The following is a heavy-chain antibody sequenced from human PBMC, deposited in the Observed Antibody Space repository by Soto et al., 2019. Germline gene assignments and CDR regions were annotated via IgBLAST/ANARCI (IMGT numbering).Heavy chain of an antibody. CDR3: AKSPRGVIAYFDY. CDR2: ISTSGNTT. CDR1: GFTFSTYA. D-gene: IGHD3-10*01. J-gene: IGHJ4*02. V-gene: IGHV3-23*01. Sequence: EMRLLESGGGLIEPGGSLRLSCVGSGFTFSTYAMTWVRQAPGKGLEWVSSISTSGNTTYYADSVKGRFTISRDNSRNTLYLQMSSLRAEDTAEYYCAKSPRGVIAYFDYWGQGSLVTVSS.